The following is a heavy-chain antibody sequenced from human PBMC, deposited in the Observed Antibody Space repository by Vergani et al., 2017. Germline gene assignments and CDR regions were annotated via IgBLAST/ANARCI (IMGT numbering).Heavy chain of an antibody. J-gene: IGHJ5*02. CDR3: ARHWVLMSWFDP. Sequence: QLQLQESGPGLVKPSETLSLTCTVSGGSISSSSYYWGWIRQPPGKGLEWIGSIYYSGSTYYNPSLKSRVTISVDTSKNQFSLKLSSVTAADPAVYYCARHWVLMSWFDPWGQGTLVTVSS. CDR2: IYYSGST. CDR1: GGSISSSSYY. D-gene: IGHD2-2*03. V-gene: IGHV4-39*01.